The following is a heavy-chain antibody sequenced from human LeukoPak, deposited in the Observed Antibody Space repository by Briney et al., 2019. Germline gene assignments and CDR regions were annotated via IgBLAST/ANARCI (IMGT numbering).Heavy chain of an antibody. CDR2: IIPIFGTA. D-gene: IGHD1/OR15-1a*01. Sequence: ASVKVSCKASGGTFISYAISCVRQAPGQGLEWMGGIIPIFGTANYAQKFQGRVTTTTDESTSTAYMELSSLRSEDTAVYYCARVREGNSRPFDYWGQGTLVTVSS. J-gene: IGHJ4*02. V-gene: IGHV1-69*05. CDR3: ARVREGNSRPFDY. CDR1: GGTFISYA.